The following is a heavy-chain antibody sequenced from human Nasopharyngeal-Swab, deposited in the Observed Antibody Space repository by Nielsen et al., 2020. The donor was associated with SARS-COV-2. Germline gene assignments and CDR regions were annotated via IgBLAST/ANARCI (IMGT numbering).Heavy chain of an antibody. CDR3: ARATCSGGSCYWGSHYYYYGMDV. CDR1: GFTVSSNY. Sequence: GESLKISCAASGFTVSSNYMSWVRQAPGKGLERVSVIYSGGSTYYADSVKGRFTIFRHNSKNTLYLQMNSLRAEDTAVYYCARATCSGGSCYWGSHYYYYGMDVWGQGTTVTVSS. V-gene: IGHV3-53*04. J-gene: IGHJ6*02. D-gene: IGHD2-15*01. CDR2: IYSGGST.